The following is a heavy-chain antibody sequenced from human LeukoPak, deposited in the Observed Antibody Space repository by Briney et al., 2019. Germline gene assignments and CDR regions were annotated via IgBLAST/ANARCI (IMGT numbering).Heavy chain of an antibody. V-gene: IGHV4-59*12. CDR3: ARTSYAVAGFYWYFDL. J-gene: IGHJ2*01. CDR1: GGSISSDF. D-gene: IGHD6-19*01. CDR2: IYGSGST. Sequence: SETLSLTCTVSGGSISSDFWIWVRQPPGKGLEWIGYIYGSGSTNYNPSLKSRVTMSVDTSKNQFSLKLSSVTAADTAVYYCARTSYAVAGFYWYFDLWGRGTLVTVSS.